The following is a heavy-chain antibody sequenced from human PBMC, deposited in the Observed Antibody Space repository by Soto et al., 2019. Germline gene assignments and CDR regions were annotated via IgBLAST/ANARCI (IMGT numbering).Heavy chain of an antibody. Sequence: GGSLRLSCAVSGFTLSSYAMHWVRQAPGKGLEWVAVIWYDGSKKYYADSVKGRFTISRDTSKNTLYLQMNSLRAEDTAVYYCARDPRDYFGDDAFDIWGQGTMVTVSS. J-gene: IGHJ3*02. D-gene: IGHD4-17*01. V-gene: IGHV3-33*01. CDR1: GFTLSSYA. CDR2: IWYDGSKK. CDR3: ARDPRDYFGDDAFDI.